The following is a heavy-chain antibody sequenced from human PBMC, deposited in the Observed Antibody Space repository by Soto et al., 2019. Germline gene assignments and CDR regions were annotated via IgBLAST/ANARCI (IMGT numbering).Heavy chain of an antibody. CDR1: GDTFTSYY. CDR2: INPHGGST. D-gene: IGHD3-3*01. CDR3: ARSSGGNFGIIIEGSNWFDP. V-gene: IGHV1-46*01. J-gene: IGHJ5*02. Sequence: ASVKVSCKAPGDTFTSYYLNWVRQAPGQGLEWMGVINPHGGSTKYAQKFQGRITMTRDTSRSTVYMELSSLRSDDTAIYYCARSSGGNFGIIIEGSNWFDPWGQGTLVTVAS.